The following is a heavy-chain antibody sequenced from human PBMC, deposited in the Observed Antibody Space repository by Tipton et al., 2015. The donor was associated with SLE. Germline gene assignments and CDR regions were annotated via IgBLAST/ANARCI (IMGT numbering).Heavy chain of an antibody. Sequence: GLVKPSETLSLTCTVSGGSISSHYWSWIRQPPGKGLEWIGYIYYSGSTNYNPSLKSRVTISVDTSKNQFSLKLSSVTAADTAVYYCTRLPIVVVPAAIGFDYWGQGTLVTVSS. J-gene: IGHJ4*02. V-gene: IGHV4-59*11. CDR3: TRLPIVVVPAAIGFDY. CDR1: GGSISSHY. CDR2: IYYSGST. D-gene: IGHD2-2*02.